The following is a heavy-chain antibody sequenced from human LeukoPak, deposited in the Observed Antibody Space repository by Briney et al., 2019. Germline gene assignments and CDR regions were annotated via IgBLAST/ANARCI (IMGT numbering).Heavy chain of an antibody. CDR3: ATERAMTNGMDV. J-gene: IGHJ6*02. CDR2: FDPEDGET. Sequence: ASVTVSCTVSGYILTELSMHWVRQAPGKGLEWMGGFDPEDGETIYAQKFQGRVTMTEDTSTDTAYMELGSLRSEDTAVYYCATERAMTNGMDVWGQGTTVTVSS. CDR1: GYILTELS. V-gene: IGHV1-24*01.